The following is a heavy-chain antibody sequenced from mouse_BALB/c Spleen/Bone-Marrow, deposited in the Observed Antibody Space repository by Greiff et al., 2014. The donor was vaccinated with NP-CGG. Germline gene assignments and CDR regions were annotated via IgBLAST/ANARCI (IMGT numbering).Heavy chain of an antibody. D-gene: IGHD1-1*01. J-gene: IGHJ3*01. Sequence: VHVKQSGAELVKPGASVKLSCTASGFNIKDTYIHWVKQRPEQGLEWIGRIDPANGNTKYDPKFQGKATITADTSSNTAYLQLSSLTSEDTAVYYCAIYYYGSSGFAYWGQGTLVTVSA. CDR1: GFNIKDTY. CDR3: AIYYYGSSGFAY. CDR2: IDPANGNT. V-gene: IGHV14-3*02.